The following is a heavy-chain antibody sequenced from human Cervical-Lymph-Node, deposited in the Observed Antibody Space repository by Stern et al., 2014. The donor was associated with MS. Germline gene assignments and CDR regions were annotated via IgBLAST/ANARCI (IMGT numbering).Heavy chain of an antibody. CDR2: IYYSGST. CDR1: GGSISSGGYY. D-gene: IGHD3-3*01. J-gene: IGHJ4*02. V-gene: IGHV4-31*03. Sequence: QVQLVESDPGLVKPSQTLSLTCTVSGGSISSGGYYWSWIRQHPGKGLEWIGDIYYSGSTYYNPSLKSRVTISVDTSKNQFSLKLSSVTAADTAVYYCARVSYDFWSGYYPFDYWGQGTLVTVSS. CDR3: ARVSYDFWSGYYPFDY.